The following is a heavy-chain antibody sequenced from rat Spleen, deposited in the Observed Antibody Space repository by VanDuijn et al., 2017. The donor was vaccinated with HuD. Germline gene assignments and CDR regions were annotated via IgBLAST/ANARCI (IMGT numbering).Heavy chain of an antibody. CDR3: ATNPHYDWYFDF. Sequence: QVQLKESGPGLVKPSETLSLTCSVSGSSLTSYHVSWIRQPPGKGLEWLGTIRSNGGTDYNSAIKSRLCISRDTSKSHVFLKMNSLQTEDTAMYCCATNPHYDWYFDFWRPGTRVTVSS. V-gene: IGHV2-47*01. J-gene: IGHJ1*01. CDR1: GSSLTSYH. D-gene: IGHD3-4*01. CDR2: IRSNGGT.